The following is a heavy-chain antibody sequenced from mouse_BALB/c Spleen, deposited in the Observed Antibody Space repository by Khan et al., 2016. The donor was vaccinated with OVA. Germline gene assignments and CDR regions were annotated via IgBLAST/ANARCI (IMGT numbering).Heavy chain of an antibody. D-gene: IGHD1-1*01. V-gene: IGHV1S56*01. CDR2: IYPVDGST. CDR3: GRGYYGYLDY. Sequence: QVQLKESGPELVRPGASVKMSCKAAGYTLTSYYIHWVKQRPGQGLEWIGWIYPVDGSTKYNENFKGKSTLTADKSSSTAYMLLSSMTSEDSAIYFCGRGYYGYLDYWGQGTTLTVSS. CDR1: GYTLTSYY. J-gene: IGHJ2*01.